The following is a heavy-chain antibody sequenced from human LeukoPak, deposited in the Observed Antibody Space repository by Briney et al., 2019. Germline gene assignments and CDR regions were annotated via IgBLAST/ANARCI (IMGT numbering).Heavy chain of an antibody. CDR3: ARGRTYRSSSWFDP. J-gene: IGHJ5*02. CDR2: ISYSGNT. V-gene: IGHV4-61*08. D-gene: IGHD6-6*01. CDR1: GGSVGSSDYY. Sequence: SETLSLTCTVSGGSVGSSDYYWSWIRQPPGKGLEWIGYISYSGNTNYNPSLKSRVTISVDTSKNQFSLKLSSVTAADTAVYYCARGRTYRSSSWFDPWGQGTLVTVSS.